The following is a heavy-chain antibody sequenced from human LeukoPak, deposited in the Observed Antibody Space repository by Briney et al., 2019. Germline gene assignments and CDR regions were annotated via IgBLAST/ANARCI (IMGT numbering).Heavy chain of an antibody. V-gene: IGHV3-23*01. Sequence: GGSLRLSCAASGFTFSSYAMSWVRQAPGKGLEWVSAISGSGGSTYYADSVKGRFTISRDNSKNTLYLQMNSLRAEDTAVYYCAYLDPSVVVPAVIFDYWGQGTLVTVS. J-gene: IGHJ4*02. D-gene: IGHD2-2*01. CDR1: GFTFSSYA. CDR3: AYLDPSVVVPAVIFDY. CDR2: ISGSGGST.